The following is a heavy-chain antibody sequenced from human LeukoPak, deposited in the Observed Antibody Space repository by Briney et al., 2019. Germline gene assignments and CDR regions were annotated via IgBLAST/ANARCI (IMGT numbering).Heavy chain of an antibody. V-gene: IGHV1-18*01. CDR1: GDTFIRYG. J-gene: IGHJ4*02. Sequence: ASVKVSCKASGDTFIRYGISWVRQAPGQGLEWMGWISTGNGNTNYGQKFQGRVTMTTDTPTGTAYMELRSLRSDDTAMYYCARANNWNYALGYWGQGTLVTVSS. CDR2: ISTGNGNT. CDR3: ARANNWNYALGY. D-gene: IGHD1-7*01.